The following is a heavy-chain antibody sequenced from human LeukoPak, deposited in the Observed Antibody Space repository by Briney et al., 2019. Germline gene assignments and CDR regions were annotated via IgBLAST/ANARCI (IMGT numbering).Heavy chain of an antibody. CDR1: GFTFSSYA. V-gene: IGHV3-30-3*01. CDR2: ISYDGSNK. CDR3: ARTTYCYDSSGYAY. Sequence: GGSLRLSCAASGFTFSSYAMHWVRQAPGKGLEWVAVISYDGSNKYYADSVKGRFTISRDNSKNTLYLQMNSLRAEDTAVYYCARTTYCYDSSGYAYWGQGTLVTVSS. D-gene: IGHD3-22*01. J-gene: IGHJ4*02.